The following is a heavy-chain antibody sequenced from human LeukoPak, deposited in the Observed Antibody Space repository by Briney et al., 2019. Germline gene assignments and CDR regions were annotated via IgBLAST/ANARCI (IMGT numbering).Heavy chain of an antibody. J-gene: IGHJ5*02. V-gene: IGHV5-51*01. CDR1: GYSFTTYW. D-gene: IGHD1-26*01. CDR2: SYPDHFGT. CDR3: ARQRYSGSYMGFDP. Sequence: GESLKISCKGSGYSFTTYWIGWVRQMPGKGLEWMGMSYPDHFGTRYSPSSPRQVTMSVDTSTGTASMKRSILKAADTAMYYCARQRYSGSYMGFDPWGQGTLVTVSS.